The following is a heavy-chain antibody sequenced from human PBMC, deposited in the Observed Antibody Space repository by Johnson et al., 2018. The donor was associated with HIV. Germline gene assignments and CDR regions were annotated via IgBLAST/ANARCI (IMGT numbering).Heavy chain of an antibody. CDR3: ARGECGNYLPDAFDI. CDR2: ISYDGSNK. D-gene: IGHD1-26*01. J-gene: IGHJ3*02. V-gene: IGHV3-30*04. Sequence: QVQLVESGGGVVQPGRSLRLSCAASGFTFSSYAIHWVRQAPGKGLEWVAVISYDGSNKYYADSVKGRFTISRDNSKNTLYLQMNSLRAEDTAVYYCARGECGNYLPDAFDIWGQGTMVTVSS. CDR1: GFTFSSYA.